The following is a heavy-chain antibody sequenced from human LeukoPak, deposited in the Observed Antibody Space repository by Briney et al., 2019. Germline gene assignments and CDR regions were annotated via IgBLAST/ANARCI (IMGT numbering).Heavy chain of an antibody. J-gene: IGHJ4*02. Sequence: SETLSLTCTVSGGSISSSSYYWGWIRQPPGKGLEWIGSIYYSGSTHYNPSLKSRVTISVDTSKNQFSLKLSSVTAADTAVYYCASTIGVAVAGDFDYWGQGTLVTVSS. D-gene: IGHD6-19*01. V-gene: IGHV4-39*07. CDR2: IYYSGST. CDR3: ASTIGVAVAGDFDY. CDR1: GGSISSSSYY.